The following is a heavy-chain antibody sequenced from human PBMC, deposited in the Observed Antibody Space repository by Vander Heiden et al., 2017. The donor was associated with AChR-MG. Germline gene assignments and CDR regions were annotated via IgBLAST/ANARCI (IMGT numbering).Heavy chain of an antibody. CDR3: ARDRPTTVTIHYYYYGMDL. Sequence: QVQLVQSGAEVKKPGASVKVSCTASGYTFTGYYIHWVRQAPGQGLEWMGWLKPSSGGTKFAQKFQGRVTVTYDTSISTAYMELHTLTSDDTAVYYCARDRPTTVTIHYYYYGMDLWGQGTTVTVSS. J-gene: IGHJ6*02. CDR1: GYTFTGYY. V-gene: IGHV1-2*02. CDR2: LKPSSGGT. D-gene: IGHD4-17*01.